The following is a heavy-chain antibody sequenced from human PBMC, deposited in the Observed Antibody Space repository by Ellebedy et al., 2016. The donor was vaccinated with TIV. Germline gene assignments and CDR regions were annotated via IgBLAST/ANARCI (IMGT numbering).Heavy chain of an antibody. CDR1: GYTFTNYG. CDR3: ARDDYGDRYGMDV. CDR2: ISAFNGNT. D-gene: IGHD4-17*01. J-gene: IGHJ6*02. Sequence: ASVKVSCXASGYTFTNYGISWVRQAPGQGLEWMGWISAFNGNTNYAQKFQDRVTVTTDTSTSTAYMELRSLRSDDTAVYYCARDDYGDRYGMDVWGQGTTVTVSS. V-gene: IGHV1-18*01.